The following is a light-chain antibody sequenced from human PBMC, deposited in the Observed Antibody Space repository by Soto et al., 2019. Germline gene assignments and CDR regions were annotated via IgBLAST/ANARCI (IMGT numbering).Light chain of an antibody. J-gene: IGKJ1*01. V-gene: IGKV3-20*01. CDR3: QHYGYPQWT. CDR2: GMS. CDR1: QTGSNSY. Sequence: IVLTQSPGTLSLSPGERATLSCRASQTGSNSYLAWYQQKSGQAPRLLIYGMSTRATGIPDRFSGSGSGTEFALTISRLEPEDFAVYICQHYGYPQWTFGPGTKVDIK.